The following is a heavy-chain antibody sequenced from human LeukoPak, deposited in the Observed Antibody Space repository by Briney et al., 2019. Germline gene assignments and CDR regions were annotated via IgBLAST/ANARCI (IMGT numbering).Heavy chain of an antibody. J-gene: IGHJ4*02. CDR2: IYYSGST. CDR1: GGSISSYY. V-gene: IGHV4-59*01. CDR3: ARASVGWLQPYFDY. D-gene: IGHD5-24*01. Sequence: PSETLSLTCTVSGGSISSYYWSWIRQPPGKGLEWIGYIYYSGSTNFNPSLKSRVTISVDTSKNQFSLKLSSVTAADTAVYYCARASVGWLQPYFDYWGQGTLVTVSS.